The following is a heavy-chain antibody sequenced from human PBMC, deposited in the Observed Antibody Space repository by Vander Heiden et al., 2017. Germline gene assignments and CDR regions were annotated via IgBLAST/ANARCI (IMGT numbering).Heavy chain of an antibody. Sequence: QVQLVESGGGVGQPGRSLRLSCAASGFTFSSYGMHWVRQAPGKGLEWVAVIWYDGSNKYYADSVKGRFTISRDNSKNTLYLQMNSLRAEDTAVYYCARADYYDSSGNFDYWGQGTLVTVSS. D-gene: IGHD3-22*01. CDR1: GFTFSSYG. CDR2: IWYDGSNK. CDR3: ARADYYDSSGNFDY. J-gene: IGHJ4*02. V-gene: IGHV3-33*01.